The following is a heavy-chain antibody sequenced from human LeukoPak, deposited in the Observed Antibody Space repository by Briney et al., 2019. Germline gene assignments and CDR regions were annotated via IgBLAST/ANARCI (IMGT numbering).Heavy chain of an antibody. CDR2: IVAGVTFT. J-gene: IGHJ4*02. V-gene: IGHV3-23*01. CDR1: GFTFSIYA. CDR3: AKDRDYTIYGYYFDY. Sequence: GGSLRLFCTPSGFTFSIYAINSVRHPPGKWLESLSSIVAGVTFTYYADSVKGRLTIFRDNSMNTLYLQITSVRAKHTSVYYCAKDRDYTIYGYYFDYWGQGTLVTVSS. D-gene: IGHD4-11*01.